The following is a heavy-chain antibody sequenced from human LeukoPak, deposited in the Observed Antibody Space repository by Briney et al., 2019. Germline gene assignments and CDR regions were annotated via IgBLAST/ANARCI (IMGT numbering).Heavy chain of an antibody. J-gene: IGHJ4*02. CDR2: IYYTGST. CDR1: GGSISSDDYY. D-gene: IGHD6-13*01. Sequence: PSQTLSLTCTVSGGSISSDDYYWSWIRQRPGKGLEWIGYIYYTGSTYFNPSLKSRITISLNMSKNQFSLKLTSVTAADTAVYYCARAPRDTNSWYYFDYWGQGTQVTVSS. V-gene: IGHV4-31*03. CDR3: ARAPRDTNSWYYFDY.